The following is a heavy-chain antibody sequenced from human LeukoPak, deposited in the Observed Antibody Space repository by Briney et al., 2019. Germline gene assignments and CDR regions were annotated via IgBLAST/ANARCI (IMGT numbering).Heavy chain of an antibody. V-gene: IGHV3-9*03. CDR3: AKDGAREYSSSSSPFDY. CDR1: GLTFDDYA. CDR2: ISWNSGSI. D-gene: IGHD6-6*01. Sequence: GGSLRLSCAASGLTFDDYAMHWVRQAPGKGLEWVSGISWNSGSIGYADSVKGRFTISRDNAKNSLYLQMNSLRAEDMALYYCAKDGAREYSSSSSPFDYWGQGTLVTVSS. J-gene: IGHJ4*02.